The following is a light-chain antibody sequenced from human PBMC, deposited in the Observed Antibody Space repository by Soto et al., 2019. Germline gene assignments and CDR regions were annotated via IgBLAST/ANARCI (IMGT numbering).Light chain of an antibody. J-gene: IGLJ3*02. CDR3: QVWDSSTARV. CDR2: RDI. Sequence: SYELTQPLSVSVALGQTARITCGGNNIGSKNVHWYQQKPGQAPVLVIYRDINRPSGIPERFSGSNSGNTATLTISRAQAGDEADYYCQVWDSSTARVFGGGTKLTVL. V-gene: IGLV3-9*01. CDR1: NIGSKN.